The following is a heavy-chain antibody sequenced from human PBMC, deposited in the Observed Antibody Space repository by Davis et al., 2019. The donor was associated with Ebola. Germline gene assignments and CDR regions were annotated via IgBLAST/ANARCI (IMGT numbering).Heavy chain of an antibody. J-gene: IGHJ4*02. V-gene: IGHV3-23*01. Sequence: GESLKISCAASGFTFSSYAMSWVRQAPGKGLVWVSAIAGSGGSTYHADSVKGRFTISRDNSKNTLYLQMKSLRAEDTAVYYCAKGPETGRFEYWGQGTLVTVSA. CDR3: AKGPETGRFEY. CDR2: IAGSGGST. D-gene: IGHD1-1*01. CDR1: GFTFSSYA.